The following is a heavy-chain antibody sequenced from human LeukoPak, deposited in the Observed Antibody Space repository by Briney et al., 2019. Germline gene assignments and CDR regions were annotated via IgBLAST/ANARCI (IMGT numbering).Heavy chain of an antibody. CDR1: GYTFTSYY. V-gene: IGHV1-18*04. CDR3: ARCYGDYGGLYYFDY. D-gene: IGHD4-17*01. CDR2: ISAYNGNT. Sequence: ASVKVSCKASGYTFTSYYMHWVRQAPGQGLEWMGWISAYNGNTNYAQKLQGRVTMTTDTSTSTAYMELRSLRSDDTAVYYCARCYGDYGGLYYFDYWGQGTLVTVSS. J-gene: IGHJ4*02.